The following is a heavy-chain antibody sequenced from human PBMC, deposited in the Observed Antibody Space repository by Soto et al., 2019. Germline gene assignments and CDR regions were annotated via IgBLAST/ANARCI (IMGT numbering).Heavy chain of an antibody. V-gene: IGHV1-18*04. CDR1: GYIFSTYA. CDR3: ARYSYGGNAADFDY. CDR2: INPNNGNT. Sequence: QVQLVQSGAEVKKPGASVTVSCKASGYIFSTYAITWVRQAPGQGLEWLGSINPNNGNTDYARALQGRATMTTDISTSTAYMEVRGLRSDDTAMYFCARYSYGGNAADFDYWGQGTLVTVSS. D-gene: IGHD2-21*01. J-gene: IGHJ4*02.